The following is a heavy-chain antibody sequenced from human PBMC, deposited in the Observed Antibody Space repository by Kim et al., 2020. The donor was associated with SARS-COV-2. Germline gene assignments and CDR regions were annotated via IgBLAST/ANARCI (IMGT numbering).Heavy chain of an antibody. Sequence: SETLSLTCTVSGGSISSSSYYWGWIRQPPGKGLEWIGSIYYSGSTYYNPSLKSRVTISVDTSKNQFSLKLRSVTAADTAVYYCARHSRIVVVPAAILAWGQGTLVTVCS. D-gene: IGHD2-2*01. CDR2: IYYSGST. CDR1: GGSISSSSYY. J-gene: IGHJ4*02. CDR3: ARHSRIVVVPAAILA. V-gene: IGHV4-39*01.